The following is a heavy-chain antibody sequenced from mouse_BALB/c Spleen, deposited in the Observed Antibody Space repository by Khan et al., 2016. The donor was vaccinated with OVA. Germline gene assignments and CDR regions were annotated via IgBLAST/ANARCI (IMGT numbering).Heavy chain of an antibody. J-gene: IGHJ4*01. Sequence: QMQLEESGPGLVAPSQSLSITCTVSGFSLTGYGVNWVRQPPGKGLEWLGMIWGDGSTDYNSALKYRLSIRKDNSKSQVFLKMNSLQTDDTARYYGARSYYSNCREAMDYWGQGTSVTVSS. CDR3: ARSYYSNCREAMDY. D-gene: IGHD2-5*01. CDR2: IWGDGST. V-gene: IGHV2-6-7*01. CDR1: GFSLTGYG.